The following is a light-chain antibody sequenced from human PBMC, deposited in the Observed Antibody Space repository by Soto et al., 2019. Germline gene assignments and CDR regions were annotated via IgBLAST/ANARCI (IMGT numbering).Light chain of an antibody. CDR3: QQYGSSWT. CDR1: QSVSSSY. J-gene: IGKJ1*01. Sequence: EIVLTQSPGTLSFSPGERSNLSCRASQSVSSSYLAWYQQKPGQAPRLLIYGASSRATGIPDRFSGSGSGTDFTLTISRLEPEDFAVYYCQQYGSSWTFGQGTKVDIK. V-gene: IGKV3-20*01. CDR2: GAS.